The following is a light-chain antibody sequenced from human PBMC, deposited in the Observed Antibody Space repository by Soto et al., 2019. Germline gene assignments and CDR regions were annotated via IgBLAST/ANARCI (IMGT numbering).Light chain of an antibody. CDR1: SSDVGGYNY. J-gene: IGLJ2*01. Sequence: QSALTQPASVSGSPGQSITISCTGTSSDVGGYNYVSWYQQHPGKAPKLMIYEVSNRPSGLSNRFSGSKSGNTASLTISGRQAEAGFDCDGTQYTSTTPLEVFAGGTILPVL. CDR3: TQYTSTTPLEV. V-gene: IGLV2-14*01. CDR2: EVS.